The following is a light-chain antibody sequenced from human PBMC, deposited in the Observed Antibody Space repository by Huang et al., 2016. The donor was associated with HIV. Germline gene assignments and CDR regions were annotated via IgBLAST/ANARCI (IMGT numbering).Light chain of an antibody. V-gene: IGKV3-11*01. J-gene: IGKJ4*01. CDR2: EAS. Sequence: EIVLTQSPATLSLSPGERATISCRASQSVSSYLAWYQQKPGQAPRLLIYEASTRATGIPARFSGSGSGTDFTLTISSLEPEDCAVYYCQQRSNWPPLTFGGGTKVEIK. CDR1: QSVSSY. CDR3: QQRSNWPPLT.